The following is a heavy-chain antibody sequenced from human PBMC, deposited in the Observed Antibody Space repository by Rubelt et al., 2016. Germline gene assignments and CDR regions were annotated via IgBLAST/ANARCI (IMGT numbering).Heavy chain of an antibody. CDR2: ISGSGGST. V-gene: IGHV3-23*01. J-gene: IGHJ6*03. Sequence: EVQLLESGGGLVQPGGSLRLSCADSDFTFSTYAMSWVRQAPGKGLEWVSSISGSGGSTYYADSVKGRFTISRDNSKNTLYLQRNGLRAGDTAVYYGARYCASTSCYTHYYYYYIMDVWGIGTTVTVSS. CDR3: ARYCASTSCYTHYYYYYIMDV. CDR1: DFTFSTYA. D-gene: IGHD2-2*02.